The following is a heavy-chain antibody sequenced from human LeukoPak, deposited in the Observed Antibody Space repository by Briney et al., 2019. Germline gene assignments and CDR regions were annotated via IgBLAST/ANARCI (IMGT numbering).Heavy chain of an antibody. J-gene: IGHJ3*02. V-gene: IGHV5-51*01. CDR3: ARPKSSGWYGKDAFDI. D-gene: IGHD6-19*01. CDR2: IYPGDSDT. CDR1: GYSFTSYW. Sequence: PGESLKISCKGSGYSFTSYWIGWVRQMPGEGMEWMGIIYPGDSDTRYSPSFQGQVTISADKSISTAYLQWSSLKASDTAMYYCARPKSSGWYGKDAFDIWGQGTMVTVSS.